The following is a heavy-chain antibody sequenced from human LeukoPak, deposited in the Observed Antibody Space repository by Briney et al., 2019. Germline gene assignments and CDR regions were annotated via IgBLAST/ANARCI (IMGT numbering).Heavy chain of an antibody. Sequence: EASVKVSCKASGYTFTSFGISWVRQAPGQGLEWMGWISTYNGDTNSAQKFQGRVTMSTDTSTSTAYMELRSLRSDDTAVYYCVRDRAIIVGATSWFDPWGQGTLVTVSS. D-gene: IGHD1-26*01. CDR3: VRDRAIIVGATSWFDP. V-gene: IGHV1-18*01. CDR2: ISTYNGDT. J-gene: IGHJ5*02. CDR1: GYTFTSFG.